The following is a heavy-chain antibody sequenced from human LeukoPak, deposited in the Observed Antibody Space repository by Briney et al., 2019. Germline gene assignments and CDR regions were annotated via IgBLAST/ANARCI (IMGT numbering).Heavy chain of an antibody. V-gene: IGHV1-18*01. CDR1: GYTFTSYG. CDR2: ISAYNGNT. D-gene: IGHD3-10*01. Sequence: VASVKVSCKASGYTFTSYGISWVRQAPGQGLEWMGWISAYNGNTNYAQKLQGRVTMTTDTSTSTAYMELRSLRSDDTAVYYCARVLLGYYGSGSYYNAGYYYYMDVWGKGTTVTVSS. J-gene: IGHJ6*03. CDR3: ARVLLGYYGSGSYYNAGYYYYMDV.